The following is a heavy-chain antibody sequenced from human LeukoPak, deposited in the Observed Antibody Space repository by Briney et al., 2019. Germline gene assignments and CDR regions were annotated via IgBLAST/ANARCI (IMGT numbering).Heavy chain of an antibody. CDR2: IRSKAYGGTT. J-gene: IGHJ4*02. Sequence: PGGSLRLSCTASGFTFGDYAMSWVRQAPGKGLEWVGFIRSKAYGGTTEYAASVKGSFTISRDNSKSIAYMQMNSLKTEDTAVYYCTKGKGDQGWYWGQGTLVTVS. CDR1: GFTFGDYA. V-gene: IGHV3-49*04. CDR3: TKGKGDQGWY. D-gene: IGHD2-15*01.